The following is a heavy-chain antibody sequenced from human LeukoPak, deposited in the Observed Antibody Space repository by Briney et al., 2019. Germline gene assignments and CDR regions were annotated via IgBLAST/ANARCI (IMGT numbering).Heavy chain of an antibody. J-gene: IGHJ4*02. V-gene: IGHV1-46*01. CDR1: GYTFTRHY. D-gene: IGHD3-22*01. CDR3: ASVVIDDSSGYLAY. CDR2: INPSGGSA. Sequence: APVKVSCKASGYTFTRHYMHWVRQAPGQGLEWMGIINPSGGSASYAQKFQGRVAMTRDTSTSTVYMELSSLRSEDTAVYYCASVVIDDSSGYLAYWGQGTLVTVSS.